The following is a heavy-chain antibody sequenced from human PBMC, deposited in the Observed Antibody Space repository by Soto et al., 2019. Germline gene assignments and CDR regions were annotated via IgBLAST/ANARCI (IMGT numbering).Heavy chain of an antibody. D-gene: IGHD3-3*01. V-gene: IGHV1-8*01. CDR1: GYTFTSYY. CDR3: ARSPPPLFPFFGVVHRPPLRYYYSYMYV. CDR2: MNPNSGNT. Sequence: ASVKVSCKASGYTFTSYYINWVRQATGQGLEWMGWMNPNSGNTGYAQKFQGRVTMTRNTSISTAYMELSSLRSEDTAVYYCARSPPPLFPFFGVVHRPPLRYYYSYMYVGGKGTRVTFP. J-gene: IGHJ6*03.